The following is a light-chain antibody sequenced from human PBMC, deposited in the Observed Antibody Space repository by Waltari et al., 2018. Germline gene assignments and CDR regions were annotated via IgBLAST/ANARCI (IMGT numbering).Light chain of an antibody. V-gene: IGLV2-11*01. CDR1: SSAVGRFDY. CDR3: CSYAGSYTFV. J-gene: IGLJ1*01. CDR2: EVN. Sequence: QSALTQPRSVSGSPGQSVTISCTATSSAVGRFDYVSWFQQYPGKAPKLMIYEVNKRPSGVPHRFSGSKSGNTASLTISGLQAEDEADYYCCSYAGSYTFVFGTGTKVTVL.